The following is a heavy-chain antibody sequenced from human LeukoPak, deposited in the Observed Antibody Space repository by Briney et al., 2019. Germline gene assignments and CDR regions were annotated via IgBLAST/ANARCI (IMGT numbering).Heavy chain of an antibody. CDR2: ISGSGGST. J-gene: IGHJ4*02. V-gene: IGHV3-23*01. D-gene: IGHD3-22*01. Sequence: GGSLRLSCAASGFTFSSYAMSWVRQAPGKGLEWVSAISGSGGSTYYADSVKGRFTISRDNSKNTLYLQMNSLRAEDTAVYYCAKEGSYDSRQNGPHFDYWGQGTLVTVSS. CDR3: AKEGSYDSRQNGPHFDY. CDR1: GFTFSSYA.